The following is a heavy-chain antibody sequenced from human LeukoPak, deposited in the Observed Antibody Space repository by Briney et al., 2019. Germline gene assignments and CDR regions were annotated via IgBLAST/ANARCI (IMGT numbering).Heavy chain of an antibody. V-gene: IGHV4-59*08. CDR1: GGSISSYY. Sequence: LSETLSLTCTVSGGSISSYYWNWIGQPPGKGLEWIGYIYYSGSTNYNPSLKSRVSISVDTSKNQFSLKLSPVTAADTALYYCASYNSGWYSGFDNWGQGTLVTVSS. CDR2: IYYSGST. J-gene: IGHJ4*02. D-gene: IGHD6-19*01. CDR3: ASYNSGWYSGFDN.